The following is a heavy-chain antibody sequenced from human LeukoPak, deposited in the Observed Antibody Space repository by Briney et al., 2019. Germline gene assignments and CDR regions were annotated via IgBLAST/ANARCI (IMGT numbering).Heavy chain of an antibody. Sequence: GGSLRLSCTASGFTFSSYAMSWVRQAPGKGLEWVSAISGSGGSTYYADSVKGRFTISRDNSKNTLYLQMNSLRAEDTAVYYCAKVPGYCSGGSCYLPSDYWGQGTLVTVSS. CDR3: AKVPGYCSGGSCYLPSDY. CDR2: ISGSGGST. CDR1: GFTFSSYA. V-gene: IGHV3-23*01. J-gene: IGHJ4*02. D-gene: IGHD2-15*01.